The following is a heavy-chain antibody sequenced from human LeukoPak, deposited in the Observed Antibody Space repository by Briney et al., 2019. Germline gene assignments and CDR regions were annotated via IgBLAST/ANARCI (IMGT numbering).Heavy chain of an antibody. Sequence: PSETLSLTCTVSGGSVSSGSYYWSWIRQPPGKGLEWIGYIYYSGSTNYNPSLKSRVTISVDTSKNQFSLKLSSVTAADTAVYYRVGLGVWGSYRYSLFDYWGQGTLVTVSS. D-gene: IGHD3-16*02. CDR1: GGSVSSGSYY. V-gene: IGHV4-61*01. CDR2: IYYSGST. J-gene: IGHJ4*02. CDR3: VGLGVWGSYRYSLFDY.